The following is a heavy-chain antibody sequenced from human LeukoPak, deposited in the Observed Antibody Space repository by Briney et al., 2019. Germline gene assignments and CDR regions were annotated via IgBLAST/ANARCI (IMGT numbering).Heavy chain of an antibody. CDR1: GFTFSYYD. Sequence: GGSLRLSCAASGFTFSYYDMNWVRQAPGKGLEWVSVINRDGDITYYADSVKGRFTLSRDNSKNTLYLQMDSLRVEDTAVYCCANKKSDDYPFDYWGQGTLVTVSS. CDR3: ANKKSDDYPFDY. CDR2: INRDGDIT. D-gene: IGHD3-3*01. V-gene: IGHV3-23*01. J-gene: IGHJ4*02.